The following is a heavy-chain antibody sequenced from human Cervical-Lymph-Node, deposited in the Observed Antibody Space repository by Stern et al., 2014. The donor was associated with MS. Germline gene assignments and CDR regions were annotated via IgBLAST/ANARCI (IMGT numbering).Heavy chain of an antibody. J-gene: IGHJ4*02. Sequence: QLVQSGGGLVQPGGSLRLSCAASGFTFSTYAMSWVRQAPGKGLEWVSVITGSGGTTFYIDSVKGRFIISRDNSKNTVDLQMNSLRAEDTAVYYCAKDRGYWKDPYNLDSWGQGTLVTVSS. CDR1: GFTFSTYA. V-gene: IGHV3-23*04. CDR2: ITGSGGTT. CDR3: AKDRGYWKDPYNLDS. D-gene: IGHD1-1*01.